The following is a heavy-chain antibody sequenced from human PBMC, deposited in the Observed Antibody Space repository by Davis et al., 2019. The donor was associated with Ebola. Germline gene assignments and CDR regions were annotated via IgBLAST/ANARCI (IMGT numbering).Heavy chain of an antibody. CDR2: INAGNGNT. V-gene: IGHV1-3*01. J-gene: IGHJ6*02. D-gene: IGHD1-1*01. CDR1: GYTFTSYA. CDR3: ARGRLDLYYYHYGMDV. Sequence: ASVKVSCKASGYTFTSYAMHWVRQAPGQRLEWMGWINAGNGNTKYSQKLQGRVTITRDTSASTAYMELSSLRSEDTAVYYCARGRLDLYYYHYGMDVWGQGTTVTVSS.